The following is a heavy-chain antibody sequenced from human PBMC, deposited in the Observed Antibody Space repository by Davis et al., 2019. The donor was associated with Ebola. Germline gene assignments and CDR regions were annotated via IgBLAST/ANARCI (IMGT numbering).Heavy chain of an antibody. D-gene: IGHD3-10*01. CDR3: ARGRNYYGSGSSRYGMDV. CDR2: IIPIFGTA. CDR1: GGTFSSYA. J-gene: IGHJ6*02. Sequence: SVTVSCKASGGTFSSYAISWVRQAPGQGLEWMGGIIPIFGTANYAQKFQGRVTITADKSTSTAYMELSSLRSEDTAVYYCARGRNYYGSGSSRYGMDVWGQGTTVTVSS. V-gene: IGHV1-69*06.